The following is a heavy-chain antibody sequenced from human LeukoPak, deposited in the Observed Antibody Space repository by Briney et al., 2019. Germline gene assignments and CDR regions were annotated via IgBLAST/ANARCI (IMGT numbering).Heavy chain of an antibody. V-gene: IGHV1-18*04. J-gene: IGHJ4*02. CDR1: GYTFTSYY. CDR3: AREGYYGVKKFFDY. CDR2: ISAYNGNT. D-gene: IGHD4-23*01. Sequence: ASVKASCKASGYTFTSYYMHWVRQAPGEGLEWMGWISAYNGNTNYAQKVQGRVTMTTDTPTSTAYLELRSLRSDDTAVYYCAREGYYGVKKFFDYWGQGTLVTVSS.